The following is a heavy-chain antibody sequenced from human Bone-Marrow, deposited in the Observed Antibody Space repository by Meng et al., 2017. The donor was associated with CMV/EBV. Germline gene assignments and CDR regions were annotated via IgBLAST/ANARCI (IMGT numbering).Heavy chain of an antibody. J-gene: IGHJ4*02. V-gene: IGHV3-7*01. CDR3: ARERWQNKRGFFDY. CDR2: IKQDGSEK. D-gene: IGHD2-15*01. Sequence: ETLSLTCAVYGGSFSGYYWSWIRQPPGKGLEWVANIKQDGSEKYYVDSVKGRFTISRDNAKNSLYLQMNSLRAEDTAVYYCARERWQNKRGFFDYWGQGTLVTVSS. CDR1: GGSFSGYY.